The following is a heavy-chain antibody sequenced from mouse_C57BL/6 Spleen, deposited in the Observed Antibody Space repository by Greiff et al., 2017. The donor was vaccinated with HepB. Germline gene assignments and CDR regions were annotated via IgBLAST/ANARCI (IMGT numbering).Heavy chain of an antibody. Sequence: QVQLQQPGAELVKPGASVKLSCKASGCTFTSYWMHWVKQRPGQGLEWIGMIHPNSGSTNYNEKFKSKATLTVDKSSSTAYMQLSSLTSEDSAVYYCASYYGSSYWYFDVWGTGTTVTVSS. CDR1: GCTFTSYW. V-gene: IGHV1-64*01. CDR2: IHPNSGST. D-gene: IGHD1-1*01. J-gene: IGHJ1*03. CDR3: ASYYGSSYWYFDV.